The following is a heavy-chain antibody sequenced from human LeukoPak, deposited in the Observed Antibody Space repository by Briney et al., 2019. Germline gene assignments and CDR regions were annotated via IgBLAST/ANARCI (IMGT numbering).Heavy chain of an antibody. CDR3: ARESSKWELLRGDAYYFDY. CDR2: INHGGST. D-gene: IGHD1-26*01. Sequence: SETLSLTCAVYGGSSSDYFWSWIRQPPGKGLEWIGEINHGGSTNYNPSLKSRVTMSVDTSKNQFSLKLSSVTAADTAVYYCARESSKWELLRGDAYYFDYWGQGTLVTVSS. J-gene: IGHJ4*02. CDR1: GGSSSDYF. V-gene: IGHV4-34*01.